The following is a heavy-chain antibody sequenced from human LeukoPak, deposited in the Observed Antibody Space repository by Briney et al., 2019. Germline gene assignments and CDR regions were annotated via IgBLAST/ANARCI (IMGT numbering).Heavy chain of an antibody. CDR2: IYHSGST. CDR3: ARVKNWFDP. Sequence: SETLSLTCTVSGYSISSGCYWGWIRQPPGKGLEWIGSIYHSGSTYYNPSLKSRVTISVDTSKNQSSLKLSSVTAADTAVYYCARVKNWFDPWGQGTLVTVSS. J-gene: IGHJ5*02. CDR1: GYSISSGCY. V-gene: IGHV4-38-2*02.